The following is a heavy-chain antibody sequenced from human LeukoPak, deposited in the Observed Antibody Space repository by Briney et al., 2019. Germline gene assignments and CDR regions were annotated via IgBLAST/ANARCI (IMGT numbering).Heavy chain of an antibody. V-gene: IGHV4-59*08. CDR1: GGSISTYY. J-gene: IGHJ3*02. CDR3: ARYRNCGSDCYDAFDI. D-gene: IGHD2-21*02. Sequence: SETLSLTCSVSGGSISTYYWSWIRQPPGKGLEWIGYIYYSGSTYYNPSLKSRVTISVDTSKNQFSLKLNSVTAADTAVYYCARYRNCGSDCYDAFDIWGQGTMVTVSS. CDR2: IYYSGST.